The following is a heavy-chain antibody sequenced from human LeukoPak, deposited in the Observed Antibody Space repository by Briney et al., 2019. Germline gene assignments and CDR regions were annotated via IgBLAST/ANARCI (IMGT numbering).Heavy chain of an antibody. J-gene: IGHJ4*02. Sequence: SGPTLVNPTQTLTLTCTFSGFSRNTSGVGVGWIRQPPGKALEWLALIYRDDDKRYSPSLKSRLSITKDTSKNQVVLTMTNMDPVDTATYYCAHRHQQAAAATFDYWGQGTLVTVSS. V-gene: IGHV2-5*02. CDR3: AHRHQQAAAATFDY. CDR1: GFSRNTSGVG. CDR2: IYRDDDK. D-gene: IGHD6-13*01.